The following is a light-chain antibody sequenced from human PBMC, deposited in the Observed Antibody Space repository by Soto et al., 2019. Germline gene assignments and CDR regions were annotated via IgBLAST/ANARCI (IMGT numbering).Light chain of an antibody. Sequence: QSALTQPRSVSGSPGQSVTISCTGTSSDVGAYNFVSWYQQNPGKAPKLIIYEVSKRPSGVPDRFSGSKSGNTASLTVSGLQAEDEADYYCSSYAGSNTHVVFGGGTKLTVL. J-gene: IGLJ2*01. CDR1: SSDVGAYNF. CDR3: SSYAGSNTHVV. V-gene: IGLV2-11*01. CDR2: EVS.